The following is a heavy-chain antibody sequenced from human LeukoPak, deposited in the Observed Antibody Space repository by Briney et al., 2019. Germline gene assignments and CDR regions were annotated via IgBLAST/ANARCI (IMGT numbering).Heavy chain of an antibody. J-gene: IGHJ4*02. CDR1: GFTFSSYA. CDR3: ARRLSWHFDY. Sequence: PGGSLRLSCAASGFTFSSYAMSWVRQAPGKGVEWVSLISGSGGSTYYADSVKGRFTISRDNSKNTLYLQMNSLRAEDAAVYYCARRLSWHFDYWGQGTLVTVSS. CDR2: ISGSGGST. V-gene: IGHV3-23*01. D-gene: IGHD6-13*01.